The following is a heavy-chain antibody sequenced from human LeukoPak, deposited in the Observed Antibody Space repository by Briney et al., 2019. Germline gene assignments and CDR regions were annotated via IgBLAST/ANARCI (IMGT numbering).Heavy chain of an antibody. CDR2: IYYSGST. CDR3: ARDRDRAAATHYGMDV. J-gene: IGHJ6*02. D-gene: IGHD6-13*01. V-gene: IGHV4-59*01. CDR1: GGSISSYY. Sequence: SETLSLTCTVSGGSISSYYWSWIRRPPGKGLEWIGYIYYSGSTNYNPSLKSRVTISVDTSKNQFSLKLSSVTAADTAVYYCARDRDRAAATHYGMDVWGQGTTVTVSS.